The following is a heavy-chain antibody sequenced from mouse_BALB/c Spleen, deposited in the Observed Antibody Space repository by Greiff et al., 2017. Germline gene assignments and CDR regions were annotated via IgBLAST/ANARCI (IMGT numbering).Heavy chain of an antibody. CDR2: ISYSGST. CDR1: GYSITSDYA. CDR3: ARSYYGSSAFDY. Sequence: EVHLVESGPGLVKPSQSLSLTCTVTGYSITSDYAWNWIRQFPGNKLEWMGYISYSGSTSYNPSLKSRISITRDTSKNQFFLQLNSVTTEDTATYYCARSYYGSSAFDYWGQGTTLTVSS. V-gene: IGHV3-2*02. J-gene: IGHJ2*01. D-gene: IGHD1-1*01.